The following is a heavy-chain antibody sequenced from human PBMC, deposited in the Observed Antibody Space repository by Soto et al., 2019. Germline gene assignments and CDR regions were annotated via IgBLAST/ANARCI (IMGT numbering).Heavy chain of an antibody. J-gene: IGHJ4*02. V-gene: IGHV3-30*18. CDR1: GFTISSYG. Sequence: PGGSLRLSCAASGFTISSYGMHWVRQAPGKGLEWVAVISYDGSNKYYADSVKGRFTISRDNSKNTLYLQMNSLRAEDTAVYYCAKPMYYYGSGGYYNLAYWGQGTLVTVSS. CDR2: ISYDGSNK. D-gene: IGHD3-10*01. CDR3: AKPMYYYGSGGYYNLAY.